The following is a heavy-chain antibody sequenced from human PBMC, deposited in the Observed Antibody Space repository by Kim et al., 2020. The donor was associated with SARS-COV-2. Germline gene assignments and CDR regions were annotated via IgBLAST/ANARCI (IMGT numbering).Heavy chain of an antibody. J-gene: IGHJ5*02. Sequence: KSRVTIAVETSKNQFSLKLRSVTAADTAVYYCAREGFVTMVRGVIGWFDPWGQGTLVTVSS. CDR3: AREGFVTMVRGVIGWFDP. D-gene: IGHD3-10*01. V-gene: IGHV4-39*07.